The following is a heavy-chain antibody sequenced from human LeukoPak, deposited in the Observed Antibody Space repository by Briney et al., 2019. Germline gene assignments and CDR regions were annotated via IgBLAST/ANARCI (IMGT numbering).Heavy chain of an antibody. CDR3: ARDSMIVVLTYYYYYMDV. D-gene: IGHD3-22*01. V-gene: IGHV3-20*04. J-gene: IGHJ6*03. CDR2: INWNGGST. CDR1: GFTFDDYG. Sequence: PGGSLRLSCAASGFTFDDYGMSWVRQAPGKGLEWVSGINWNGGSTGYADSVKGRFTISRDNAKNSLYLQMNSLRAEDTALYYCARDSMIVVLTYYYYYMDVWGKGTTVTVSS.